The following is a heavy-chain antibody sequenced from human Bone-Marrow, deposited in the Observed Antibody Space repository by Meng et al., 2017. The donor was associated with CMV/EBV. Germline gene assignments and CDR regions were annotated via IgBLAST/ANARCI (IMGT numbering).Heavy chain of an antibody. Sequence: VLLVPSGVDMKEPGAPVKGSCNASGYTFNTYGISWFRQAPGQGLEWMGWISGDHGNTNYAQNFQDRVSMTTDTSTSTVYMELSSLRSDDTAVYYCARDAGNGRLTVDYWGQGTLVTVSS. CDR3: ARDAGNGRLTVDY. CDR2: ISGDHGNT. J-gene: IGHJ4*02. V-gene: IGHV1-18*01. D-gene: IGHD6-13*01. CDR1: GYTFNTYG.